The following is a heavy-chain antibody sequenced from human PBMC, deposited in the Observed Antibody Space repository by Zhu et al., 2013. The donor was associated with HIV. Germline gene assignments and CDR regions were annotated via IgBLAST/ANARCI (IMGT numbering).Heavy chain of an antibody. CDR1: GVSIGSGSDY. Sequence: VQLQESGPGLVKPSETLSLTCTVSGVSIGSGSDYWGWVRQPPGKGLEWIGTIYYNGATQYTPSLQSRVTISVDTSKNQFSLNLISVTAADTAIYYCTREILRAVPSSGGDYWGQGTLVTVSS. D-gene: IGHD6-19*01. V-gene: IGHV4-39*07. CDR3: TREILRAVPSSGGDY. CDR2: IYYNGAT. J-gene: IGHJ4*02.